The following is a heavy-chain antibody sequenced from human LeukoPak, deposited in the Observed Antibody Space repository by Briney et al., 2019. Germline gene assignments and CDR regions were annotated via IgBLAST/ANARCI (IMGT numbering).Heavy chain of an antibody. D-gene: IGHD6-13*01. Sequence: SVKVSDTASEGTFSSYAISWVRQAPGHGLEWRGRIIPILGIANYAQKFQGRVTITADKSTSTAYMELSSLRSEDTAVYYCARGYSSSWYEPPFGMDVWGQGTTVTVSS. CDR2: IIPILGIA. CDR3: ARGYSSSWYEPPFGMDV. J-gene: IGHJ6*02. CDR1: EGTFSSYA. V-gene: IGHV1-69*04.